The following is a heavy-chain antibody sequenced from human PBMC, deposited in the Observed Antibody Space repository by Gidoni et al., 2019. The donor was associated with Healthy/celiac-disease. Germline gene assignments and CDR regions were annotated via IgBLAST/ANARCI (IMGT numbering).Heavy chain of an antibody. CDR2: IKSKTDGGTT. V-gene: IGHV3-15*07. CDR3: TTVEGFWPIYWYFDL. D-gene: IGHD3-3*01. CDR1: GFPFSNAW. J-gene: IGHJ2*01. Sequence: EVQRVEAGGGSVKPGGSLRLPCSAAGFPFSNAWMNWVRQAPGKGLEWVGRIKSKTDGGTTDYAAPVKGRFTISRDDSKNTLYLQMNSLKTEDTAVYYCTTVEGFWPIYWYFDLWGRGTLVTVSS.